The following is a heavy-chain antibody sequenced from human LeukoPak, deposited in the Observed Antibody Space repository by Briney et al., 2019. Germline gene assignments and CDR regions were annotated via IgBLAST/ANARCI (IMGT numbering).Heavy chain of an antibody. Sequence: PGGSLRLSCAASGFTFKNAWMNWVRQAPGKGLQWVGRIKTKSDGGTTGYAAPVRGRVNISRDDSKNTLYLQMSSLKTEDTGVYYCTTDPYTYLGDLVGDLSWGPGTLVTVSS. CDR3: TTDPYTYLGDLVGDLS. J-gene: IGHJ1*01. D-gene: IGHD1-26*01. CDR2: IKTKSDGGTT. V-gene: IGHV3-15*01. CDR1: GFTFKNAW.